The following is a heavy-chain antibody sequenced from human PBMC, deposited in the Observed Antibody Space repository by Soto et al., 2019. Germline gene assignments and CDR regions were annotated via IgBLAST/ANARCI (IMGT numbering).Heavy chain of an antibody. J-gene: IGHJ6*02. V-gene: IGHV1-2*04. CDR2: INPKSGGT. CDR1: GYSFTDYH. D-gene: IGHD2-8*01. CDR3: ARGHSTDCSNGVCSFFYNHEMDV. Sequence: ASVKVSFKASGYSFTDYHIHWVRQAPGQGLEWLGRINPKSGGTSTAQKFQGWVTMTRDRSISTVYMELTRLRSDDTAVYFCARGHSTDCSNGVCSFFYNHEMDVWGQGTTVTVSS.